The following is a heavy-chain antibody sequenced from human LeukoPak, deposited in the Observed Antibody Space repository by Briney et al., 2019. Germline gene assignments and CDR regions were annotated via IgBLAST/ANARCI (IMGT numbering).Heavy chain of an antibody. CDR3: VKDDRYYYDSSGYPS. D-gene: IGHD3-22*01. CDR1: GFTLSNYV. Sequence: GGSLRLSCSASGFTLSNYVMHWVRQAPGKGLEDVSAISSNGGSTYYADSVKGRFTISRDNSKNAVFLQMSSLRTEDTAVYFCVKDDRYYYDSSGYPSWGQGTLVTVSS. CDR2: ISSNGGST. J-gene: IGHJ4*02. V-gene: IGHV3-64D*09.